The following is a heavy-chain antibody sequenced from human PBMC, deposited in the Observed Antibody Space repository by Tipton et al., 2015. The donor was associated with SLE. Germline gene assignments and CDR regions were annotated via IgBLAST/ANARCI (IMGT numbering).Heavy chain of an antibody. J-gene: IGHJ4*02. Sequence: TLSLTCTVSSGSFSSSAYYWGWIRQPPGKGLEWIGSIYYSGTTHYNPSLKSRVTISIDTSKNQFSLNLTSVTAADTAVYYCASEALGPPPCFDYWGQGTLVTVSS. CDR2: IYYSGTT. V-gene: IGHV4-39*07. CDR1: SGSFSSSAYY. CDR3: ASEALGPPPCFDY.